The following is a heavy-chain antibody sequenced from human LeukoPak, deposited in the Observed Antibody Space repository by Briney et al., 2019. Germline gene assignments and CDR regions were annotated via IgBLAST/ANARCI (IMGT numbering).Heavy chain of an antibody. CDR3: TRPSGNSGSYPDY. D-gene: IGHD1-26*01. Sequence: PGGSLRLSCAASGFTFSGSGIHWVRQASGKGLEWVGRIRSKANSYATAYAAAVKGRFTISRDDSKNTAYLQMNSLKTEDTAVYYCTRPSGNSGSYPDYWGQGTLVTVSS. CDR2: IRSKANSYAT. CDR1: GFTFSGSG. J-gene: IGHJ4*02. V-gene: IGHV3-73*01.